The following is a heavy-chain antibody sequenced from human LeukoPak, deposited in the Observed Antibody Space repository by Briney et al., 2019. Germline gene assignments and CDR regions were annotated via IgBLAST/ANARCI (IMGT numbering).Heavy chain of an antibody. CDR3: ARIQEWENFDY. Sequence: ASVKVSCKASGYTFTSYDINWVRQAPGQGLEWMGWMNPNSGNTGYAQKFQGRVTMTRNTSTRTAYMELSSLRSEDTAVYYCARIQEWENFDYWGREPWSPSP. CDR2: MNPNSGNT. D-gene: IGHD1-26*01. V-gene: IGHV1-8*01. CDR1: GYTFTSYD. J-gene: IGHJ4*02.